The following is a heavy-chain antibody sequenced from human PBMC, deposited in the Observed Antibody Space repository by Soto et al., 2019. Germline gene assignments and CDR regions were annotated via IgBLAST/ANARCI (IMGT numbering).Heavy chain of an antibody. CDR3: ARGPYGDYVYYFGY. Sequence: QVQLQESGPGLVKPSQTLSLTCTVSGGSISSGDYYWSWIRHPPGKGLEWIGYIYYSGSTYYNPSLKSRVTISVDTSTNQFSLQLSSVTAGDTAVYYCARGPYGDYVYYFGYWGQGTLVTVSS. V-gene: IGHV4-30-4*01. CDR1: GGSISSGDYY. D-gene: IGHD4-17*01. CDR2: IYYSGST. J-gene: IGHJ4*02.